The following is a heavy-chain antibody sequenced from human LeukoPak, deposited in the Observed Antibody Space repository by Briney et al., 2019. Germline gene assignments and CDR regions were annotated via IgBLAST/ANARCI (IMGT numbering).Heavy chain of an antibody. CDR2: ISSRSGAT. Sequence: GGSLRLSCAAAGFTFNNYAMSWVRQAPGKGLEWVSAISSRSGATGYADSVKGRFTISRDNSKNKLYLQMNSLRTDDTAVYYCATDEVDRGYDFGSTPRGRGTLVAVSS. CDR3: ATDEVDRGYDFGSTP. D-gene: IGHD5-12*01. J-gene: IGHJ4*02. CDR1: GFTFNNYA. V-gene: IGHV3-23*01.